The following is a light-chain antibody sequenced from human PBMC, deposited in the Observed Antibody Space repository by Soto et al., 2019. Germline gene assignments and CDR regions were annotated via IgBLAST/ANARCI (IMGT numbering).Light chain of an antibody. CDR3: SSYTSSSTWV. J-gene: IGLJ3*02. V-gene: IGLV2-14*01. CDR2: DVS. CDR1: SSDVGGYNY. Sequence: QSVLTQPASVSGSPGQSITISCIGTSSDVGGYNYVSWYQELPGKAPKLMIYDVSNRPSGVSNRFSGSKSGNTASLTISGLQGEDEADYYCSSYTSSSTWVFGGGTKLTVL.